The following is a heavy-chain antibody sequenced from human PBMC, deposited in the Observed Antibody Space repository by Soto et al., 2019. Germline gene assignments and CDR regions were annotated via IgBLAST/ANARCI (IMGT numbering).Heavy chain of an antibody. D-gene: IGHD6-13*01. CDR2: IWFDGSKK. CDR1: GFSFSTYG. J-gene: IGHJ4*02. Sequence: QVQLVESGGGVVQPGRSLKLSCAASGFSFSTYGFHWVRQAPGKGPEWVAVIWFDGSKKYYADSVEGRFTISRDNSKNTLFLQMNTLRDEDTAVYYCARDPASVGYHFALWGQGTLVTVSS. CDR3: ARDPASVGYHFAL. V-gene: IGHV3-33*01.